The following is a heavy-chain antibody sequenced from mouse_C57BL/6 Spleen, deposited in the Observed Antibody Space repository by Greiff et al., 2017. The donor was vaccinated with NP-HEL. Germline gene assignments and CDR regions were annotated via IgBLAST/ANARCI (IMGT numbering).Heavy chain of an antibody. CDR1: GFTFSSYA. D-gene: IGHD2-4*01. Sequence: EVHLVESGGGLVKPGGSLKLSCAASGFTFSSYAMSWVRQTPEKRLEWVATISDGGSYTYYPDNVKGRFTISRDNAKNNLYLQMSHLKYEDTAMYYCARGGYYDYDAWFAYWGQGTLVTVSA. V-gene: IGHV5-4*01. CDR2: ISDGGSYT. CDR3: ARGGYYDYDAWFAY. J-gene: IGHJ3*01.